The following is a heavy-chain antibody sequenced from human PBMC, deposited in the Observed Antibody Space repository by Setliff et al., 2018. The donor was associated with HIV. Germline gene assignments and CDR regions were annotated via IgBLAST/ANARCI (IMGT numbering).Heavy chain of an antibody. CDR2: INHSGST. V-gene: IGHV4-34*01. CDR1: GLSFSAYH. D-gene: IGHD3-3*01. J-gene: IGHJ4*01. Sequence: PSETLSLTFSVYGLSFSAYHWSWIRQTPGKGLEWLGEINHSGSTAYNLALESRVSMSIDTSKNQFSLKLTSVTAADTAIYYCARGRDYTGSWFRPFYLDFWGHGKLVTVSS. CDR3: ARGRDYTGSWFRPFYLDF.